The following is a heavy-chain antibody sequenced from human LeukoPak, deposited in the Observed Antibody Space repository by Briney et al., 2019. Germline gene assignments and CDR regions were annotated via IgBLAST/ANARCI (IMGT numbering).Heavy chain of an antibody. Sequence: TTGGSLRLSCAVSGFTFSRSTMNWVRQAPGKGLEWVSSISSSSTYIYYADSVKGRFTISRDNAKKSLSLQMNSLRDEDTAVYYCARHLSSGGNYWGQGTLVTVSS. CDR3: ARHLSSGGNY. J-gene: IGHJ4*02. D-gene: IGHD6-19*01. V-gene: IGHV3-21*01. CDR1: GFTFSRST. CDR2: ISSSSTYI.